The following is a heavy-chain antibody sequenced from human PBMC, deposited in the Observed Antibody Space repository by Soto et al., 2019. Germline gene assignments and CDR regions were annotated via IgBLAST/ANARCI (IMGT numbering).Heavy chain of an antibody. CDR2: IFSSGSTI. J-gene: IGHJ3*01. Sequence: EVQLVESGGGLVQPGGSLRLSCVASGFTFSSDEMNWVRQAPGKGLEWLSYIFSSGSTIDYADSVKGRFTISRDNAKNSMYLQMNILRVEDTAVYYCARRGVIHAFDLWGQGTMVTVSS. V-gene: IGHV3-48*03. CDR3: ARRGVIHAFDL. CDR1: GFTFSSDE.